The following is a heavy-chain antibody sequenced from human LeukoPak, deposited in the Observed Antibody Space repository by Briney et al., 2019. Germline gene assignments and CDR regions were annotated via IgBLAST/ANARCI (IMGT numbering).Heavy chain of an antibody. V-gene: IGHV3-48*03. J-gene: IGHJ5*02. Sequence: GGSLRLSCAASGFTFSTYEMNWVRQAPGKGLEWVSYISSTGNTIYYADSVKGRFTISRDNAKNSLYLQMNSLRAEDTAVYYCAGQQLDHTWGQGTLVTVSS. D-gene: IGHD6-13*01. CDR1: GFTFSTYE. CDR3: AGQQLDHT. CDR2: ISSTGNTI.